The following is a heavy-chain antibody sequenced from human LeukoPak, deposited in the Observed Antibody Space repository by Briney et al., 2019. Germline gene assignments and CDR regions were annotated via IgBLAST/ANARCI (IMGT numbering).Heavy chain of an antibody. Sequence: GGSLRLSCAASGFTFSSYAMSWVRQAPGKGLEWVSAISGSGGSTYYADSVKGRFTISRDNAKNSLYLQMSSLRAEDAAVYYCARLRYYGMDVWGQGTTVTVSS. CDR2: ISGSGGST. V-gene: IGHV3-23*01. J-gene: IGHJ6*02. D-gene: IGHD2-15*01. CDR1: GFTFSSYA. CDR3: ARLRYYGMDV.